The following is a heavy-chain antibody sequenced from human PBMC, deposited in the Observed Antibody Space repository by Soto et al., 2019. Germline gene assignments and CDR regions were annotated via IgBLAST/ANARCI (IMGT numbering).Heavy chain of an antibody. CDR2: IYYSGST. Sequence: HCCRRIRQPPGKGLEWTGYIYYSGSTNSNPSLKSRVPISVDTSTNPFPLKLSSVTAADTAVYYCARGAFLKWAPAPWGQGTLVTVSS. CDR3: ARGAFLKWAPAP. V-gene: IGHV4-59*11. J-gene: IGHJ5*02. D-gene: IGHD1-26*01. CDR1: HC.